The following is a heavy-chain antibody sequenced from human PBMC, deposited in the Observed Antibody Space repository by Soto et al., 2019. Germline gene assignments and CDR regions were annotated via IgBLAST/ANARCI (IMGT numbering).Heavy chain of an antibody. J-gene: IGHJ6*03. CDR1: GDSFNDYY. Sequence: VQLVQSGAEVKKPGASVKVSCKTSGDSFNDYYIHWVRQAPGQGLEWMGWINPNGGGTKYAQKVQGRVTVTRDTSMRTVYIELSRLRSGDTAVYYCARESGGATATLDYYYFYMDVWGKGDTVTVSS. D-gene: IGHD5-12*01. V-gene: IGHV1-2*02. CDR2: INPNGGGT. CDR3: ARESGGATATLDYYYFYMDV.